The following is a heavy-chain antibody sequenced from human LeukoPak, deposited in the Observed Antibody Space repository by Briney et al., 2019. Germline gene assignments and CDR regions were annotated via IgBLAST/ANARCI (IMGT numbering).Heavy chain of an antibody. V-gene: IGHV1-24*01. Sequence: ASVKVSCKVSGYTLTELSMHWVRQAPGKGLEWMGGFDPEDGETIYAQKFQGRVTMTEDTSTDTAYMELSSLRSEDTAVYYCATGPPNKDIVVVPAAMYWGQGTLVTVSS. CDR1: GYTLTELS. CDR3: ATGPPNKDIVVVPAAMY. D-gene: IGHD2-2*01. J-gene: IGHJ4*02. CDR2: FDPEDGET.